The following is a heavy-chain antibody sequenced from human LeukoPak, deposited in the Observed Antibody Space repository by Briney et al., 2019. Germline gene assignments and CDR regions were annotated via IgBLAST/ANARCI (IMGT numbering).Heavy chain of an antibody. CDR1: GGSISNNF. CDR3: ARFPASAEYRHYYHMDV. Sequence: SETLSLTCTVSGGSISNNFWTWIRQPPGKGLECIGFMYYSESASYNPSLNSRVTVSVDKSKNQISLKLTSVTAADTAVYYCARFPASAEYRHYYHMDVWGKGTTVTISS. J-gene: IGHJ6*03. D-gene: IGHD6-25*01. CDR2: MYYSESA. V-gene: IGHV4-59*01.